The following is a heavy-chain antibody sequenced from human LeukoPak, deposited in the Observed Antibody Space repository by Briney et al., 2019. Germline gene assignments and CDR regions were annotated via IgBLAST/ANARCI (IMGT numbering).Heavy chain of an antibody. CDR3: ARVRPNSGHDPDALDL. J-gene: IGHJ5*02. CDR1: GFTFNNYA. D-gene: IGHD5-12*01. V-gene: IGHV3-64*01. CDR2: IGGGIT. Sequence: GGSLRLACAASGFTFNNYAMHWVRQAPGKGLEYVSAIGGGITYYANSVKGRFTISRDNSENTLYLQMGSLRAEDMAVYYCARVRPNSGHDPDALDLWGQGTLVTVSS.